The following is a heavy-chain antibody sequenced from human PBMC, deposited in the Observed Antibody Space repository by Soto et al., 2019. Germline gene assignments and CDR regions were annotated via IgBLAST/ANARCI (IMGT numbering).Heavy chain of an antibody. Sequence: SETLSLTCTVSGGSISSGDYYLSWIRQPPGKGLEWIGYIYYSGSTYYNPSLKSRVTISVDTSKNQFSLKLSSVTAADTAVYYCARDSHYYGSGMGSYNWFDPWGQGTLVTVSS. J-gene: IGHJ5*02. CDR2: IYYSGST. CDR3: ARDSHYYGSGMGSYNWFDP. CDR1: GGSISSGDYY. D-gene: IGHD3-10*01. V-gene: IGHV4-30-4*01.